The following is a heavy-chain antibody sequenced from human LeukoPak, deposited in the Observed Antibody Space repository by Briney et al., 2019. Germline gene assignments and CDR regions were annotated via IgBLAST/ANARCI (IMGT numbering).Heavy chain of an antibody. D-gene: IGHD1-14*01. Sequence: PGGSLRLSCAASGFTVSSNYMSWVRQAPGKGLEWVSNIYGDGSRYYADSVKGRFTISRDNSKNTLYLQMNTLRAEDTAVYYCAKAPGGAEHFDYWGQGTLVTVSS. CDR3: AKAPGGAEHFDY. CDR2: IYGDGSR. V-gene: IGHV3-53*01. CDR1: GFTVSSNY. J-gene: IGHJ4*02.